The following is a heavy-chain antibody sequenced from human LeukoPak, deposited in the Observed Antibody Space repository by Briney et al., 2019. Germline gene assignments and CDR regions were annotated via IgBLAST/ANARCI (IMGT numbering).Heavy chain of an antibody. CDR1: GYAFTNYG. Sequence: GASVKVSCKASGYAFTNYGVSWVRQAPGQGLEWMGWISGYNGYTNYAQKFQFRVTMTTDTSTSTAYMELRSLTSDDTAVYYCARDKAVTTALTQYFHHWGQGTLVTLSS. CDR2: ISGYNGYT. V-gene: IGHV1-18*01. D-gene: IGHD4-11*01. CDR3: ARDKAVTTALTQYFHH. J-gene: IGHJ1*01.